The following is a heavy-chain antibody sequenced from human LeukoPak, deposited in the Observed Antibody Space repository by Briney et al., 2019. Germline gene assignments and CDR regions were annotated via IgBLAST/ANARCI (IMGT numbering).Heavy chain of an antibody. CDR3: ARDSYYDSSGYLYCFDY. J-gene: IGHJ4*02. Sequence: GGSLRLSCTASGFTFSSYWMSWVRQAPGKGLEWVASIKQDGSDKFYVASVKGRFTISRDNAKNSLYLQMNSLRAEDTAVYYCARDSYYDSSGYLYCFDYWGQGTLVTVSS. D-gene: IGHD3-22*01. CDR2: IKQDGSDK. V-gene: IGHV3-7*01. CDR1: GFTFSSYW.